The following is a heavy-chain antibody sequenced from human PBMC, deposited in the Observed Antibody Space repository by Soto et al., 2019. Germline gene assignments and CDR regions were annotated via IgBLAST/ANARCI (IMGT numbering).Heavy chain of an antibody. D-gene: IGHD6-19*01. CDR2: IYYSGST. J-gene: IGHJ4*02. CDR3: AGPGEIAVAGGGLVY. V-gene: IGHV4-39*01. CDR1: GGSISSSSYY. Sequence: QLQLQESGPGLVKPSETLSLTCTVSGGSISSSSYYWGWIRQPPGKGLAWIGSIYYSGSTYYNPSLKSRVTISVDTSKNQCSLKLSSVTAADTAVYYCAGPGEIAVAGGGLVYWGQGTLVTVSS.